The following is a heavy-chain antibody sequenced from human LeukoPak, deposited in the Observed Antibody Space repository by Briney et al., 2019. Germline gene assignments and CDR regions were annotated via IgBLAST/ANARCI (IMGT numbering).Heavy chain of an antibody. CDR2: IYYRGST. CDR1: GGSISSSRYY. CDR3: ASVFYSSGLDGFDY. Sequence: SETLSLTCTVSGGSISSSRYYWGWIRQPPGKGXXXXXTIYYRGSTYHNPSLKSRATLSVDTSKNQFSLKLSSVTAADTAVYYCASVFYSSGLDGFDYWGQGTLVTVSS. V-gene: IGHV4-39*01. J-gene: IGHJ4*02. D-gene: IGHD6-19*01.